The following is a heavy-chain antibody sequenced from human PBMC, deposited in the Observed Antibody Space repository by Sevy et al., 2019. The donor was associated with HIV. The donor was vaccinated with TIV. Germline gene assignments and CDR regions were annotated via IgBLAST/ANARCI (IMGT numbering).Heavy chain of an antibody. D-gene: IGHD6-13*01. CDR1: GFTFSNYG. J-gene: IGHJ4*02. CDR3: AKDLAGPGRRYFDS. V-gene: IGHV3-30*02. CDR2: IRYDGSDK. Sequence: GGSLRLSCAASGFTFSNYGMHWVRQVPGKGLEWVTFIRYDGSDKYYAASVRGRFTISRDDSKNTLYLQRDSLRPEDTAIYYCAKDLAGPGRRYFDSWGQGTLVTVSS.